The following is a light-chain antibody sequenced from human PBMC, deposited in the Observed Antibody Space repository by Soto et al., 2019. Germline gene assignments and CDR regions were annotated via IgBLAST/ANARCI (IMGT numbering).Light chain of an antibody. CDR1: SSDVGGYNY. CDR2: DVR. J-gene: IGLJ2*01. CDR3: SSYAGSSALAV. Sequence: QSALTQPASVSGSPGQSITISCTGTSSDVGGYNYVSWYQQHPGKAPKLMIYDVRNRPSGVSNRFSGSKSGNTASLTISGLQAEDEAHYYCSSYAGSSALAVFGGGTQLTVL. V-gene: IGLV2-14*01.